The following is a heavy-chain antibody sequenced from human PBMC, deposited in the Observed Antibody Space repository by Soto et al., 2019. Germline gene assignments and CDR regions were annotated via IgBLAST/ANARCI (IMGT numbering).Heavy chain of an antibody. D-gene: IGHD5-12*01. J-gene: IGHJ4*02. Sequence: PSETLSLTCTVSGGSISSSIYYWGWIRQPPGKGLEWIGSIYHSGSTNYNPSLKSRVTISVDTSKNQFSLKLSSVTAADTAVYYCARGLGYSGYDWFDYWGQGTLVTVSS. CDR2: IYHSGST. CDR3: ARGLGYSGYDWFDY. V-gene: IGHV4-39*07. CDR1: GGSISSSIYY.